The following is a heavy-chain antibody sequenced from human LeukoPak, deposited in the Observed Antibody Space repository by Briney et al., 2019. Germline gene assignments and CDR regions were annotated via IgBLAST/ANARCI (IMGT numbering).Heavy chain of an antibody. J-gene: IGHJ6*03. V-gene: IGHV1-8*03. Sequence: ASVKVSCKASGYTFTSYDINWVRQAPGQGLEWMGWTNPNSGNTGYAQKFQGRVTITRNTSISTAYMELSSLRSEDPAVYYCARGDFWSGYYTYYYYYMDVWGKGTTVTVSS. CDR2: TNPNSGNT. CDR3: ARGDFWSGYYTYYYYYMDV. D-gene: IGHD3-3*01. CDR1: GYTFTSYD.